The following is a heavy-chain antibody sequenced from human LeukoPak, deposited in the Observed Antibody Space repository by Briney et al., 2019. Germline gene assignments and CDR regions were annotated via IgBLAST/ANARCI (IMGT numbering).Heavy chain of an antibody. J-gene: IGHJ4*02. CDR1: GIPFSDAW. Sequence: GGSLRLSCAASGIPFSDAWMSWVRQAPGKGLEWVANIKQDGSEKYYVDSVKGRFTVSRDNAKSSLYLQMNSLGAEDTAVYYCVREGDSSSWDFDYWGQGTLVTVSS. D-gene: IGHD6-13*01. CDR2: IKQDGSEK. V-gene: IGHV3-7*01. CDR3: VREGDSSSWDFDY.